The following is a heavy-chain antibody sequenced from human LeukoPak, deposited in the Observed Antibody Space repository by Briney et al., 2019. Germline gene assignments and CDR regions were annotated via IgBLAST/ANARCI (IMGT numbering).Heavy chain of an antibody. CDR3: ARERAYDIFDY. J-gene: IGHJ4*02. CDR2: ISYDGSNK. CDR1: GFTFSSYD. V-gene: IGHV3-30*03. D-gene: IGHD3-9*01. Sequence: GRSLRLSCAASGFTFSSYDMHWVRQAPGKGLEWVAVISYDGSNKYYADSVRGRFSISRDNSKNTLYLQMNSLRTEDTAVYYCARERAYDIFDYWGQGTLVTVSS.